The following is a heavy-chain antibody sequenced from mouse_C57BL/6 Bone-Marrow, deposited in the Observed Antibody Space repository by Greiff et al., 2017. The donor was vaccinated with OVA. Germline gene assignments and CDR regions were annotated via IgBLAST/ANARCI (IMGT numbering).Heavy chain of an antibody. D-gene: IGHD2-4*01. Sequence: EVKLQESGAELVKPGASVKLSCTASGFNIKDYYMHWVKQRTEQGLAWIGRIDPEDGETKYAPKFQGKATITADTSSNTAYLQLSSLTSEDTAVHYCARDDYDAWFAYWGQGTLVTVSA. J-gene: IGHJ3*01. V-gene: IGHV14-2*01. CDR1: GFNIKDYY. CDR2: IDPEDGET. CDR3: ARDDYDAWFAY.